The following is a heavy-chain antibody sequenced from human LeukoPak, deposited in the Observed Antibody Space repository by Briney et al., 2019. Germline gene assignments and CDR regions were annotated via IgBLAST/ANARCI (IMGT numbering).Heavy chain of an antibody. V-gene: IGHV4-4*07. Sequence: SETLSLTCTVSGGSISSYYWSWIRQPAGKGLEWIGRIYTSGSTNYNLSLKSRVTMSVDTSKNQFSLKLSSVTAADTAVYYCARSPYCSSTSCYTAYYYYYMDVWGKGTTVTVSS. CDR2: IYTSGST. CDR3: ARSPYCSSTSCYTAYYYYYMDV. D-gene: IGHD2-2*02. J-gene: IGHJ6*03. CDR1: GGSISSYY.